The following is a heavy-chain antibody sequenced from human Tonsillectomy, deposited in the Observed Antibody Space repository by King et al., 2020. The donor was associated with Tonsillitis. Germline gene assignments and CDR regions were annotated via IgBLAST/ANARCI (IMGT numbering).Heavy chain of an antibody. D-gene: IGHD3-9*01. CDR1: GGSISTFY. V-gene: IGHV4-4*07. Sequence: QLQESGPGLVKPSETLSLTCSVSGGSISTFYWSWIRQPAGKGLEWIGRLYTSGSTNYNPSLKSRVTMSVDTSKNQFSLELSSVTAADTAVYYCVPGYYLGIDYWGPGSLVTVSS. J-gene: IGHJ4*02. CDR3: VPGYYLGIDY. CDR2: LYTSGST.